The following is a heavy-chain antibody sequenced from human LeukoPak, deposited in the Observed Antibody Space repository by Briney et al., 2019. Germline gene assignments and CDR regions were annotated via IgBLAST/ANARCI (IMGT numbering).Heavy chain of an antibody. CDR1: GFTVSSHY. Sequence: GGSLRLSCAASGFTVSSHYVSWVRQAPGKGLEWVSDLFSGGQTFYADSVKGRFTISRHNSENMLFLQMNSLRAEDTAVYYCARSTYGSGSYYNVGALDIWGQGTMVTVSS. D-gene: IGHD3-10*01. V-gene: IGHV3-53*04. J-gene: IGHJ3*02. CDR3: ARSTYGSGSYYNVGALDI. CDR2: LFSGGQT.